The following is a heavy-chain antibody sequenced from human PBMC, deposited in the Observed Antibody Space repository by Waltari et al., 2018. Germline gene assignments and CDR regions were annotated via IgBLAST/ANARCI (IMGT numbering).Heavy chain of an antibody. Sequence: QVQLQESGPGLVKPSETLSLTCTVSGGSISSYYWSWIRQPPGKGLEWIGYIYYSGSTNYNPSLKSRVTISVDTSKNQFSLKLSSVTAADTAVYYCARSDSYYYDSSGYYRGYYFDYWGQGTLVTVSS. J-gene: IGHJ4*02. CDR2: IYYSGST. D-gene: IGHD3-22*01. CDR1: GGSISSYY. V-gene: IGHV4-59*01. CDR3: ARSDSYYYDSSGYYRGYYFDY.